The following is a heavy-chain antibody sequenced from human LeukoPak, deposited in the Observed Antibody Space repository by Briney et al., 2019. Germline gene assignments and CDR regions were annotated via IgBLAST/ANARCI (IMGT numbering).Heavy chain of an antibody. J-gene: IGHJ4*02. Sequence: SETLSLTGAVYGVSFSAYYWSWIRQPPGKGLEWIGEINHSGSTNYNPSLKSRVTISVDTSKNQFSLKLSSVTAAGTAVYYCASHQWLGLAHSDYWGQGTLVTVSS. V-gene: IGHV4-34*01. CDR3: ASHQWLGLAHSDY. CDR1: GVSFSAYY. D-gene: IGHD6-19*01. CDR2: INHSGST.